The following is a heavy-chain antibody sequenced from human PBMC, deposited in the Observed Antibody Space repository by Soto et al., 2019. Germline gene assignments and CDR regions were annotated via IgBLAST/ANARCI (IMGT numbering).Heavy chain of an antibody. CDR1: GFTFSSYG. Sequence: QAQLVESGGGVVQPGRSLRLSCAASGFTFSSYGMHWVRQAPGTGLEWVAVISYDGGLQHYADSVKGRFIISRDNSKIMVLLQMNSLRAEDTAVYYCVSDRGYGHASVPYSWGQGTLVSVSS. J-gene: IGHJ4*02. V-gene: IGHV3-30*03. CDR3: VSDRGYGHASVPYS. CDR2: ISYDGGLQ. D-gene: IGHD5-18*01.